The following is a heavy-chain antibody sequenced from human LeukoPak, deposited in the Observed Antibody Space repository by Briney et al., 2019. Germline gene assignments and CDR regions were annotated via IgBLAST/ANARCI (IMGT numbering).Heavy chain of an antibody. J-gene: IGHJ5*02. V-gene: IGHV1-69*13. D-gene: IGHD3-22*01. CDR2: IIPIFGTA. CDR1: GGTFSSYA. CDR3: ARDTQGGYYDSSGYYESGFDP. Sequence: SVKVSCKASGGTFSSYAISWVRQAPGQGLEWMGGIIPIFGTANYAQKSQGRVTITADESTSTAYMELSSLRSEDTAVYYCARDTQGGYYDSSGYYESGFDPWGQGTLVTVSS.